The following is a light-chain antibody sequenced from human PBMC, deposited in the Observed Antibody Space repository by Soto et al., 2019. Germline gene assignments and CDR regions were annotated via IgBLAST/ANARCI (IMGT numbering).Light chain of an antibody. CDR1: QSISNY. Sequence: DIQMTQSPSSLSASVGDRVTITCRASQSISNYLNWYQQKPGKAPKLLIYAASSLQSGVLSRFTGSGSGTDFTLTISSLQPEDFATYYCQQSYSTWTFGQGTKVEIK. J-gene: IGKJ1*01. CDR3: QQSYSTWT. CDR2: AAS. V-gene: IGKV1-39*01.